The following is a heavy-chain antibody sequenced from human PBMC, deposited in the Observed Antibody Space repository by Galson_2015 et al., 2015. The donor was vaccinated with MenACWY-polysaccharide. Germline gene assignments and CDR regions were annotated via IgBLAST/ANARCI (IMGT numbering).Heavy chain of an antibody. D-gene: IGHD1-26*01. V-gene: IGHV5-51*01. CDR1: GYSFTTYW. CDR3: AKHQREGATDTYHDY. Sequence: CKGSGYSFTTYWIAWVRQMPGKGLEWMGIIYPGDSDTRYSPSFQGQVTISADKSISTAYLQWSSLRASDTAMYYCAKHQREGATDTYHDYWGRGTLVTVSS. CDR2: IYPGDSDT. J-gene: IGHJ2*01.